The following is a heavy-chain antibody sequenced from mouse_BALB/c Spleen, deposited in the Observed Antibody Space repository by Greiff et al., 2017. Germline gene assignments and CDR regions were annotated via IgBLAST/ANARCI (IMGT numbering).Heavy chain of an antibody. CDR3: ASLHYYGSSYDAMDY. V-gene: IGHV3-8*02. J-gene: IGHJ4*01. D-gene: IGHD1-1*01. CDR1: GDSITSGY. Sequence: EVQVVESGPSLVKPSQTLSLTCSVTGDSITSGYWNWIRKFPGNKLEYMGYISYSGSTYYNPSLKSRISITRDTSKNQYYLQLNSVTTEDTATYYCASLHYYGSSYDAMDYWGQGTSVTVSS. CDR2: ISYSGST.